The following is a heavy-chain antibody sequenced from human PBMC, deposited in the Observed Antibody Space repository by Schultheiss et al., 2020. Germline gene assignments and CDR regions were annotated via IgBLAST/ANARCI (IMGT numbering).Heavy chain of an antibody. V-gene: IGHV3-11*04. CDR3: ARYGAWLGWWFDP. D-gene: IGHD3-22*01. CDR1: GFTFSDYY. J-gene: IGHJ5*02. CDR2: ISSSGSTI. Sequence: GESLKISCAASGFTFSDYYMSWIRQAPGKGLEWVSYISSSGSTIYYADSVKGRFTVSRDNAKNSVYLQMNSLRAEDTAVYYCARYGAWLGWWFDPWGQGTLVTVSA.